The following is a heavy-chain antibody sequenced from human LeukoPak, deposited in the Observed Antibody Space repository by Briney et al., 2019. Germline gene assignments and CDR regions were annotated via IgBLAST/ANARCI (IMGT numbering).Heavy chain of an antibody. Sequence: SETLSLTCTVSGGSISSYYWNWIRQPPGKGLEWIGYIYYSGSTNYNPSLKSRVTISVDTSKNQFSLKLSSVTAADTAVYYCARGYYDSSGYYYLFDYWGQGTLVTVSS. D-gene: IGHD3-22*01. V-gene: IGHV4-59*01. J-gene: IGHJ4*02. CDR3: ARGYYDSSGYYYLFDY. CDR1: GGSISSYY. CDR2: IYYSGST.